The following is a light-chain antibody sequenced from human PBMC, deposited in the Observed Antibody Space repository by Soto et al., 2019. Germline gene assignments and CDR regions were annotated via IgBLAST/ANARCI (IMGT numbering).Light chain of an antibody. CDR3: QHYGISAYT. V-gene: IGKV3-20*01. Sequence: EFVLTQSPGTLSLSPGERATLSCRASQSVRSNYLAWYQQKPGQSPRLLIYGASNRATGIPDRFSGSGSGTDFTLTISRLEPEDFAVVYCQHYGISAYTFGQGTTLEIK. CDR2: GAS. J-gene: IGKJ2*01. CDR1: QSVRSNY.